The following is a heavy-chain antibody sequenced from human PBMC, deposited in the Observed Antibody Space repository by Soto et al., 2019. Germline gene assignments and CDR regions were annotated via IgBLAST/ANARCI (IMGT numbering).Heavy chain of an antibody. Sequence: EVQMVESGGGLVQPGGSLRLSCAASGFTFSSFCLHWVRQVSGKGLVWVSRVNSDGSTTAYADSVKGRFTVSRDNAKNTLYLQMDNLRAEDTAVYYCAGGAGSNKHFDYWGQGTLVTVSS. CDR1: GFTFSSFC. J-gene: IGHJ4*02. D-gene: IGHD2-2*01. V-gene: IGHV3-74*01. CDR3: AGGAGSNKHFDY. CDR2: VNSDGSTT.